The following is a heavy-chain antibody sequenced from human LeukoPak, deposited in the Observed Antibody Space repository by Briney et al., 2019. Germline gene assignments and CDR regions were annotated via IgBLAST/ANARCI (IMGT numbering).Heavy chain of an antibody. V-gene: IGHV3-74*01. Sequence: SGGSLRLSCAASGFTFSSYWMHWVRQAPGKGLGWVSRINSDGSSTSYADSVKGRFTISRDNDKNTLYLQRNSLRAEDTAVYYCARGSGPIVVVPAANDYWGQGTLVTVSS. D-gene: IGHD2-2*01. CDR2: INSDGSST. CDR1: GFTFSSYW. CDR3: ARGSGPIVVVPAANDY. J-gene: IGHJ4*02.